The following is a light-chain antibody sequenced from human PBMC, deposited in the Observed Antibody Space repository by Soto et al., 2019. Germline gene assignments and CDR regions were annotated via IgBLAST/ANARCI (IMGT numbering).Light chain of an antibody. J-gene: IGKJ1*01. V-gene: IGKV3-20*01. CDR1: QSVSSSY. Sequence: EIVLTQSPATLSLSPGGRATLSCRASQSVSSSYFAWYQQKPGQATRLLIYGASSRATGIPDRFSGSGSGTDFTLTISRLESEDFAVYYCQQYGSSTGTFGQGTKLDIK. CDR2: GAS. CDR3: QQYGSSTGT.